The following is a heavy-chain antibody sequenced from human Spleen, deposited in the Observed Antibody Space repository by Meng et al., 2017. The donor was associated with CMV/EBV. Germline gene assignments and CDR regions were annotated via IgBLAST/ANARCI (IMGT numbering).Heavy chain of an antibody. Sequence: CCNPSGNTFTDFWIRWVREAPGQGPGWMGWNNTKSESTKFAKKFGGRVTMTTDTSTRTINLELNRLRNDDTAMYYCARDVQSGAAGYWGQGTLVTVSS. J-gene: IGHJ4*02. CDR3: ARDVQSGAAGY. CDR1: GNTFTDFW. V-gene: IGHV1-2*02. CDR2: NNTKSEST. D-gene: IGHD3-10*01.